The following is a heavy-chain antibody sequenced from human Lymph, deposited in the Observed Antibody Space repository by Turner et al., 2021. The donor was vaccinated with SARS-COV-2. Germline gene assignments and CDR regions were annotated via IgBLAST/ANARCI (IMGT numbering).Heavy chain of an antibody. CDR3: ARGLGSSWYSGGFDY. CDR2: IWYDGSNK. J-gene: IGHJ4*02. D-gene: IGHD6-13*01. CDR1: GFTFSSYV. Sequence: VQLVESGGGVVQPGRSLRLSCAASGFTFSSYVIHWVRQAPGKGLEWVAVIWYDGSNKYYADSVKGRFTISRDNSKNTLFLQMNSLRAEDTAVYYCARGLGSSWYSGGFDYWGQGTLVTVSS. V-gene: IGHV3-33*01.